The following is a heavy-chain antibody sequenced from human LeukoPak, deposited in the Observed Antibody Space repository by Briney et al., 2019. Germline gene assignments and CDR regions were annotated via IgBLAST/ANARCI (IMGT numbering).Heavy chain of an antibody. D-gene: IGHD2-21*02. V-gene: IGHV3-23*01. CDR2: ISGSGGST. CDR3: AKRGTIVVVTAIDY. Sequence: GGSLRLSCAASGFTFSSYEMNWVRQAPGKGLEWVSAISGSGGSTYYADSVKGRFTISRDNSKNTLYLQMNSLRAEDTAVYYCAKRGTIVVVTAIDYWGQGTLVTVSS. CDR1: GFTFSSYE. J-gene: IGHJ4*02.